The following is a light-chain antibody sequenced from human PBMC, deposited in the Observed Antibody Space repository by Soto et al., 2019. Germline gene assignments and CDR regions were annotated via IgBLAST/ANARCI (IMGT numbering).Light chain of an antibody. CDR2: SAS. CDR3: QQSFSVPIT. V-gene: IGKV1-39*01. J-gene: IGKJ5*01. Sequence: DIQVTQSPSSLSASVGDRVTITCRASQSIAGYLSWYQQRPGKAPKFLIYSASSLQRGVPSRFSGSGSGTDFSLTINGLQPEDFATYFCQQSFSVPITFGQGARLEN. CDR1: QSIAGY.